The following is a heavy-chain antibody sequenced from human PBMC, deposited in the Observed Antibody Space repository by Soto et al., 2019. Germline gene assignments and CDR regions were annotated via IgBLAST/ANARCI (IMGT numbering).Heavy chain of an antibody. Sequence: ASVKVSCKASGYTFTSYAMHWVRQAPGQRLEWMGWINAGNGNTKYSQKFQGRVTITRDTSASTAYMELSSLRSEDTAVYYCARDSSSWFGDYYYGMDVWGQGTTVTVS. CDR1: GYTFTSYA. V-gene: IGHV1-3*01. CDR3: ARDSSSWFGDYYYGMDV. D-gene: IGHD6-13*01. J-gene: IGHJ6*02. CDR2: INAGNGNT.